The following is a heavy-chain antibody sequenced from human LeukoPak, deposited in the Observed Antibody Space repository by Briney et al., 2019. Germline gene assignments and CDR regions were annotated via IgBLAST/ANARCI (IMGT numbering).Heavy chain of an antibody. J-gene: IGHJ4*02. D-gene: IGHD2-2*01. Sequence: GVSLRLSCAASGFTFSRNAMSRVRQAPGKGLEWVSSLSGSGGDTYYADSVKGRFTISRDNSKNTVYLQMNSLRAEDTAVYYCAKDPYGTRYFDYWGQGTLVTVSS. CDR3: AKDPYGTRYFDY. V-gene: IGHV3-23*01. CDR1: GFTFSRNA. CDR2: LSGSGGDT.